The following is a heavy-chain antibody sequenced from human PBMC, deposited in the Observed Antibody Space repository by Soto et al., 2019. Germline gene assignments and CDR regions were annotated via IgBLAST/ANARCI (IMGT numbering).Heavy chain of an antibody. CDR1: GYSFTSYD. CDR2: MNPNSGNT. D-gene: IGHD3-16*02. Sequence: QVQLVQSGAEVKKPGASVKVSCKASGYSFTSYDINWVRQATGQGLEWMGWMNPNSGNTGYAQKVQGRVTLTRYIATSTASMDPSSLRSADPAAYYCATAKRYRAAAHWGQGTLVTVSS. CDR3: ATAKRYRAAAH. J-gene: IGHJ4*02. V-gene: IGHV1-8*01.